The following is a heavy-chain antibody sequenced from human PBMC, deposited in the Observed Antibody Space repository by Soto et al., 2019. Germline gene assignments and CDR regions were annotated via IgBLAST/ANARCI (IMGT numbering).Heavy chain of an antibody. Sequence: EVQLVESGGGLVQPGGSLRLSCAASGFTFSSYSMNWVRQAPGKGLEWVSYISSSSSTIYYADSVKGRFTISRDNATNSLYLQMNSLRAEDRAVYYATRSAYMDVWGKGTTVTVTS. D-gene: IGHD2-2*01. CDR1: GFTFSSYS. CDR3: TRSAYMDV. J-gene: IGHJ6*03. CDR2: ISSSSSTI. V-gene: IGHV3-48*01.